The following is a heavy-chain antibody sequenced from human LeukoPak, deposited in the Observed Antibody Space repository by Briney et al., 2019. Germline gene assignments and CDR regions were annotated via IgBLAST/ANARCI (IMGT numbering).Heavy chain of an antibody. CDR1: GYTFTGYY. Sequence: ASVKVSCKASGYTFTGYYMHWVRQAPGQGLEWMGWINPNSGGPNYAQKFQGRVTMTRDTSISTAYMELSRLRSDDTAVYYCARDQYVAADGTAGYWGQGTLVTVSS. CDR3: ARDQYVAADGTAGY. D-gene: IGHD6-13*01. CDR2: INPNSGGP. V-gene: IGHV1-2*02. J-gene: IGHJ4*02.